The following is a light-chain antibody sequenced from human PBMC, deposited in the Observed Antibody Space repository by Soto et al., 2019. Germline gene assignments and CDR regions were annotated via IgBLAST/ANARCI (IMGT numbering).Light chain of an antibody. Sequence: DIQMTQSPSSLSASVGDRVTITCRASQSINSYLNWYQQKPGKGPKLLIHAASSLQSGVPSRFRGSGSGTDFTLTISSLQPEDVATYYWQQSDSAPFTFGPGTKVDVK. V-gene: IGKV1-39*01. CDR2: AAS. CDR3: QQSDSAPFT. CDR1: QSINSY. J-gene: IGKJ3*01.